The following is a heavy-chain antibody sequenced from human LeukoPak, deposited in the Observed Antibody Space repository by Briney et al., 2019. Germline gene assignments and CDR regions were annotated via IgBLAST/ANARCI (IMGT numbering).Heavy chain of an antibody. CDR3: ARAFGVVAADFDY. V-gene: IGHV3-7*01. CDR2: IKQDGSEK. CDR1: GFTFSSYS. J-gene: IGHJ4*02. Sequence: GGSLRLSCAASGFTFSSYSMNWVRQAPGKGLEWVANIKQDGSEKYYLDSVKGRFTISRDNAKNSLYLQMNSLRAEDTAVYYCARAFGVVAADFDYWGQGTLVTVSS. D-gene: IGHD2-15*01.